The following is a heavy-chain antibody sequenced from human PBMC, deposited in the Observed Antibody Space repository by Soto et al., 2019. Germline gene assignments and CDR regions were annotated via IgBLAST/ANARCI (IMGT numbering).Heavy chain of an antibody. CDR3: AREGGGIAAAGAGNDAFDI. J-gene: IGHJ3*02. V-gene: IGHV1-2*02. D-gene: IGHD6-13*01. CDR2: FNPNSGDT. Sequence: QAQLVQSGVEVKKPGASVKVSCKASGYTLSDYYMQWVRQAPGQGLEWMGWFNPNSGDTNYAQKFQGRVTMTRDTSIATAYMELSSLKSDDTAVYYCAREGGGIAAAGAGNDAFDIWGQGTMVTVSS. CDR1: GYTLSDYY.